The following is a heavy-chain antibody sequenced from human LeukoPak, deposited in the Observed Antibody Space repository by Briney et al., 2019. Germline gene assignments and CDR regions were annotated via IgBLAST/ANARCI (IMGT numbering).Heavy chain of an antibody. Sequence: SETLSLTCSVSGGFISSYYWSWTRQPPGKGLEWIGYIHYSGSTNYNPSLKSRVTISVDTSKNQFSLKLSSVTAADTAVYYCARDGVGVTRAFDYWGQGTLVTVSS. V-gene: IGHV4-59*01. CDR3: ARDGVGVTRAFDY. D-gene: IGHD1-26*01. J-gene: IGHJ4*02. CDR1: GGFISSYY. CDR2: IHYSGST.